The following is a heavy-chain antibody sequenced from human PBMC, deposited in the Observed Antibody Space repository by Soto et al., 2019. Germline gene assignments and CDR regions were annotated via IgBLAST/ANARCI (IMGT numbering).Heavy chain of an antibody. V-gene: IGHV6-1*01. D-gene: IGHD2-21*02. J-gene: IGHJ4*02. CDR2: TYYRSQWYN. Sequence: SQTLSLTCAISGDHVSSDSAAWNWIRQSPSRGLEWLGRTYYRSQWYNDYAISEKSRITINPDTAKNQFSLQLNSVTPEDTAVYYCARENDFLFDYWGQGTLVTVSS. CDR3: ARENDFLFDY. CDR1: GDHVSSDSAA.